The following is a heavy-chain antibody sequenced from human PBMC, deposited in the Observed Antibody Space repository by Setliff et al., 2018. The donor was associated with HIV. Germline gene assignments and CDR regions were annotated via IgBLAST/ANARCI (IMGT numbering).Heavy chain of an antibody. CDR1: NESLGAHY. D-gene: IGHD4-17*01. CDR3: AREDGNSGWYFDL. CDR2: IYYSGST. V-gene: IGHV4-31*11. Sequence: SETLSLTCAVYNESLGAHYWTWIRQPPGKGLEWIGYIYYSGSTYYNPSLKSRVTISVDTSKNQFSLKLSSVTAADTAVYYCAREDGNSGWYFDLWGRGTLVTVSS. J-gene: IGHJ2*01.